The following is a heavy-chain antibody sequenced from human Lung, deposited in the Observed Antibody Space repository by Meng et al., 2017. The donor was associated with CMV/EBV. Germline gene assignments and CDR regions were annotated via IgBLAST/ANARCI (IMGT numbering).Heavy chain of an antibody. CDR1: GYTFIDYY. CDR3: ATGAWELQNVVVPAAIHY. V-gene: IGHV1-69-2*01. D-gene: IGHD2-2*01. CDR2: VDPEDGDS. Sequence: ASXXVFXKVSGYTFIDYYLHWVHQAPGKELEWMGLVDPEDGDSIYAEKFQGRVTITADTSTDTAYMELSSLRSEETAVYYCATGAWELQNVVVPAAIHYWGQGXLVTVSS. J-gene: IGHJ4*02.